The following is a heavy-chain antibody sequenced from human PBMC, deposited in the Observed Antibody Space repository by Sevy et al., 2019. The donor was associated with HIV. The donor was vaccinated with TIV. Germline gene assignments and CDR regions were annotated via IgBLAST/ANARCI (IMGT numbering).Heavy chain of an antibody. Sequence: GGSLRLSCAASGFTFSTYVIHWVRQAPGKGLEWVAVISHDGNNKYYADSVKGRFTISRDNSKNRLDLQMNSLRVEETAVYYCARGPGGTGSNVRVRYYGMDVWGQGTTVTVSS. CDR2: ISHDGNNK. CDR1: GFTFSTYV. CDR3: ARGPGGTGSNVRVRYYGMDV. J-gene: IGHJ6*02. V-gene: IGHV3-30-3*01. D-gene: IGHD1-1*01.